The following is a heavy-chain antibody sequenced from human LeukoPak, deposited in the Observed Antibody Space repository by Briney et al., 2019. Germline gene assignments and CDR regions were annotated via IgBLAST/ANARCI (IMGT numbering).Heavy chain of an antibody. J-gene: IGHJ5*02. Sequence: PGGSLRLSCAASGFTFSSYWMSWVRQAPGKGLEWVANIKQDGSEKYYVDSVKGRFTISRDNAKNSLYLQMNSLRAEDTAVYYCARGYCSSTICFTKSNWFDPWGQGTLVTVSS. V-gene: IGHV3-7*01. CDR2: IKQDGSEK. D-gene: IGHD2-2*02. CDR1: GFTFSSYW. CDR3: ARGYCSSTICFTKSNWFDP.